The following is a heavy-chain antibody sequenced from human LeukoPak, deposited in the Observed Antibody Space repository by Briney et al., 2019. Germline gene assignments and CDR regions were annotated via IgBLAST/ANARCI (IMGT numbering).Heavy chain of an antibody. D-gene: IGHD3-10*01. CDR1: GFTFSDYS. J-gene: IGHJ4*02. V-gene: IGHV3-23*01. Sequence: GGSLRLSCAASGFTFSDYSMSWVRQAPGKGLEWVSAISGSGGSTYYADSVKGRFTISRDNSKNTLYLQMNSLRAEDTAVYYCAKSPTYYYGSGPYYFDYWGQGTLVTVSS. CDR3: AKSPTYYYGSGPYYFDY. CDR2: ISGSGGST.